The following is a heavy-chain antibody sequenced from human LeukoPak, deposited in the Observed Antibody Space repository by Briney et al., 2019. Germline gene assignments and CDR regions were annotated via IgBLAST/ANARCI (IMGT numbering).Heavy chain of an antibody. Sequence: WASVKVSCKASGYTFTSYGISWVRQAPGQGLEWMGWISAYNGNTNYARKLQGRVTMTTDTSTSTAYMELRSLRSDDTAVYYCARFLELQDYYYGMDVWGQGTTVTVSS. D-gene: IGHD1-7*01. CDR3: ARFLELQDYYYGMDV. V-gene: IGHV1-18*01. J-gene: IGHJ6*02. CDR2: ISAYNGNT. CDR1: GYTFTSYG.